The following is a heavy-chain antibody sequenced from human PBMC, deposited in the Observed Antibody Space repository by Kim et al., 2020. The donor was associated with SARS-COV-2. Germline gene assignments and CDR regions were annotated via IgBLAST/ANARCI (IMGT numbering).Heavy chain of an antibody. J-gene: IGHJ4*02. D-gene: IGHD3-22*01. Sequence: TNYNPSLKSRVTISVDTSKNQFSLKLSSVTAADTAVYYCAGSGYLGYYFDYWGQGTLVTVSS. CDR3: AGSGYLGYYFDY. CDR2: T. V-gene: IGHV4-34*01.